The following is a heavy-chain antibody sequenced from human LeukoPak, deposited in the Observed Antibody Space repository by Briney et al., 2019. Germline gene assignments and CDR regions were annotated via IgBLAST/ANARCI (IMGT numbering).Heavy chain of an antibody. CDR1: GNYW. CDR2: INSDGSWT. Sequence: GGSLRLSCAASGNYWMHWVRQAPGKGLVWVSHINSDGSWTSYADSVKGRFTISKDNAKNTVYLQMNSLRAEDTAVYYCVSLYEPYWGRGTLVTVSS. D-gene: IGHD3-10*01. J-gene: IGHJ4*02. V-gene: IGHV3-74*01. CDR3: VSLYEPY.